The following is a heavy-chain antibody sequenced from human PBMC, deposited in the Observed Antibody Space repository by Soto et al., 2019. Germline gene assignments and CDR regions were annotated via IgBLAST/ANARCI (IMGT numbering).Heavy chain of an antibody. D-gene: IGHD1-26*01. J-gene: IGHJ4*02. V-gene: IGHV3-30*18. CDR1: GFTFSSYG. CDR3: AKEELGVIDS. Sequence: QVQLVESGGGVVQPGRSLRLSCAASGFTFSSYGMHWFRQAPGKGLEWVAVISYDGSNKYYADSVKGRFTISRDNSKNTLYLQMNSLRAEDTAVYYCAKEELGVIDSWGQGTLVTVSS. CDR2: ISYDGSNK.